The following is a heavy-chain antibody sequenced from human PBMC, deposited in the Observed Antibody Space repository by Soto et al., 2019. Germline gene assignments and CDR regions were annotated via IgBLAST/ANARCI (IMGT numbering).Heavy chain of an antibody. Sequence: SETLSLTCSVSGGSISRSSYYWGWIRQPPGKGLEWIGSIHYSGSTNYNPSLTSRVTISVDTSKNQFSLNLTSVTAADTAVYYCASMGYHYGSGSYPLDYWGQGTLVTVSS. CDR2: IHYSGST. D-gene: IGHD3-10*01. CDR1: GGSISRSSYY. J-gene: IGHJ4*02. V-gene: IGHV4-39*01. CDR3: ASMGYHYGSGSYPLDY.